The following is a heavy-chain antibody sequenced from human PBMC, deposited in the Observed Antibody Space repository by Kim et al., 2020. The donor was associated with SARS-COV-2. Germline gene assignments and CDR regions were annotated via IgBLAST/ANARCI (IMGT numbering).Heavy chain of an antibody. V-gene: IGHV4-59*08. D-gene: IGHD3-9*01. CDR1: GDSMSAYY. J-gene: IGHJ4*03. CDR2: VYFRGTT. CDR3: ARRETRDLFTSDWGFFDY. Sequence: TLSLTCTVSGDSMSAYYWNWIRQSPGKGLEWIGYVYFRGTTNYNPSLKSRVTISIDMSTSQFSLKLNSVTAADTAVYYCARRETRDLFTSDWGFFDYWG.